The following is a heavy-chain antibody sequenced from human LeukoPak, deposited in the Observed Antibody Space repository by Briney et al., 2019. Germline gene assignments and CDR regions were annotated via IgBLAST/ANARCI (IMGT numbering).Heavy chain of an antibody. CDR3: ARESGSYSFDY. J-gene: IGHJ4*02. V-gene: IGHV1-69*04. CDR2: IIPILGIA. Sequence: ASVKVSFKASGGAFSSYAISWVRQAPGQGLEWMGRIIPILGIANYAQKFQGRVTITADKSTSTAYMELSSLRSEDTAVYYCARESGSYSFDYWGQGTLVTVSS. D-gene: IGHD1-26*01. CDR1: GGAFSSYA.